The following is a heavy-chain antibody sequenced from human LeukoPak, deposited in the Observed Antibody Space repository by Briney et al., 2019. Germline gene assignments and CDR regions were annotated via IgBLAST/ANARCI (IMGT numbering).Heavy chain of an antibody. D-gene: IGHD5-24*01. Sequence: GTSLRLSCAASGFTLSRFGMSWVRQAPGKGLEWVAIISYDGSSEKYADSVKGRFTISRDNSKNTLFLQMNSLSAEDTALYYCARDPGDGFNSEAYDIWGQGTKVTVSS. V-gene: IGHV3-30*03. CDR2: ISYDGSSE. CDR1: GFTLSRFG. J-gene: IGHJ3*02. CDR3: ARDPGDGFNSEAYDI.